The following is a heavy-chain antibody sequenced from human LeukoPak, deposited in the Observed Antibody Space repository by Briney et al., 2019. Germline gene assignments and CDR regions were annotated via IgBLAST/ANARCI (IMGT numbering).Heavy chain of an antibody. Sequence: ASVKVSCKASGYTFTGYYMHWVRQAPGQGPEWMGWINPNSGGTNYAQKFQGRVTMTRDTSISTAYMELSRLRSDDTAVYYCARDEGREIVLMVYASYYFDYWGQGTLVTVSS. D-gene: IGHD2-8*01. CDR3: ARDEGREIVLMVYASYYFDY. J-gene: IGHJ4*02. CDR1: GYTFTGYY. CDR2: INPNSGGT. V-gene: IGHV1-2*02.